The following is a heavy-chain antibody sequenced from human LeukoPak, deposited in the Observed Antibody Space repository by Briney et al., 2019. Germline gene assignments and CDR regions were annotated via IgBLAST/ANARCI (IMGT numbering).Heavy chain of an antibody. CDR3: ARESYYDSSGYSHDAFDI. CDR1: GYSISSGYY. CDR2: IYYSGNT. V-gene: IGHV4-38-2*02. Sequence: PSETLSLTCTVSGYSISSGYYWDWIRQPPGKGLEWIGSIYYSGNTYYKSSLKSRVTIAVDTSKNQFSLKLNSVTAADTAVYYCARESYYDSSGYSHDAFDIWGQGTMVTVSS. D-gene: IGHD3-22*01. J-gene: IGHJ3*02.